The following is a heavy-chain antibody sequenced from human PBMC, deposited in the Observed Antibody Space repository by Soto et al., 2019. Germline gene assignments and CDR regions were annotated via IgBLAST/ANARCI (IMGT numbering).Heavy chain of an antibody. CDR2: IMPVFGRP. CDR3: ARAVILGGYSYGYNFDY. Sequence: SVKVSCKASGGTFSKNTISWVRQAPGQGLEWMGGIMPVFGRPNYAQKFQGRVTITADESTSTAYMELSSLRSEDTAVYYCARAVILGGYSYGYNFDYWGQGTLVTVSS. J-gene: IGHJ4*02. V-gene: IGHV1-69*13. D-gene: IGHD5-18*01. CDR1: GGTFSKNT.